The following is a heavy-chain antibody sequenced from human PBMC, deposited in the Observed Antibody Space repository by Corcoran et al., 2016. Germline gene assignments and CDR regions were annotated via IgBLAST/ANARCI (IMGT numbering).Heavy chain of an antibody. V-gene: IGHV1-46*01. J-gene: IGHJ6*02. Sequence: QVQLVQSGAEVKKPGASVKVSCKASGYTFTSYYMHWVRQAPGQGLEWMGIINPSGGSTSYAQKFQGRVTMTRDTSTSTVYMEWSSLRSWDTSVYYCARSPEYYGGMDVWGQGTTVTVSS. D-gene: IGHD3-10*01. CDR1: GYTFTSYY. CDR2: INPSGGST. CDR3: ARSPEYYGGMDV.